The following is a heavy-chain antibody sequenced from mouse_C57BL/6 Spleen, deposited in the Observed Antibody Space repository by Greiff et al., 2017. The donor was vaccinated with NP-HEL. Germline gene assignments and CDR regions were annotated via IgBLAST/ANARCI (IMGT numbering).Heavy chain of an antibody. CDR1: GFTFSDYG. J-gene: IGHJ3*01. V-gene: IGHV5-17*01. CDR3: ARILYSNPFAY. CDR2: ISSGSSTI. D-gene: IGHD2-5*01. Sequence: EVMLVESGGGLVKPGGSLKLSCAASGFTFSDYGMHWVRQAPEKGLEWVAYISSGSSTIYYADTVKGRFTISRDNAKNTLFLQMTSLRSEDTAMYYCARILYSNPFAYWGQGTLVTVSA.